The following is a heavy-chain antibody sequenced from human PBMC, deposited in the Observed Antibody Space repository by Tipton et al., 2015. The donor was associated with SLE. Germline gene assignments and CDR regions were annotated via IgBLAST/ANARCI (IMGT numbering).Heavy chain of an antibody. CDR2: ICDTGTT. V-gene: IGHV4-39*02. CDR3: ARAGLGPIWYPAPPSSPPSLDRGFPRPESPPNIPSSLGLPPVTAADTAIYYCARLPAGLWFDP. CDR1: GGSISSTTYC. J-gene: IGHJ5*02. D-gene: IGHD3-16*01. Sequence: TLSLTCIVSGGSISSTTYCWGWIRQPPGKGLEWIGTICDTGTTYYYPSLDSRVTMSVDTSNNLFSLRLTSVTAADTAIYYCARAGLGPIWYPAPPSSPPSLDRGFPRPESPPNIPSSLGLPPVTAADTAIYYCARLPAGLWFDPWGQGTLVTVSS.